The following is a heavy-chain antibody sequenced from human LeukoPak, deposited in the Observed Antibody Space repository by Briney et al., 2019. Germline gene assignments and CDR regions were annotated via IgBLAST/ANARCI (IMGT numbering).Heavy chain of an antibody. CDR3: TRDRWYSSSSRSYYYYYYMDV. D-gene: IGHD6-6*01. CDR1: GFTFGDYA. CDR2: IRSKAYGGTT. Sequence: GGSLRLSCTASGFTFGDYAMSWVRQAPGKGLEWVGFIRSKAYGGTTEYAASVKGRFTISRDDSKSIAYLQMNSLKTEDTAVYYCTRDRWYSSSSRSYYYYYYMDVWGKGTTVTVSS. V-gene: IGHV3-49*04. J-gene: IGHJ6*03.